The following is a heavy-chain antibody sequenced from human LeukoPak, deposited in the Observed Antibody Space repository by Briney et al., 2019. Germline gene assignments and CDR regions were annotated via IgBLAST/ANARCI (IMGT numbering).Heavy chain of an antibody. V-gene: IGHV4-34*01. Sequence: SETLSLTCAVYGGSFSGYYWSWIRQPPGKGLEWVGEIHHSGSTNYNPSLKSRVTISVDTSKNQSSLKLSSVTAADTAVYYCASHSSRRSYYYYMDVWGKGTTVTISS. CDR2: IHHSGST. J-gene: IGHJ6*03. CDR1: GGSFSGYY. CDR3: ASHSSRRSYYYYMDV. D-gene: IGHD6-13*01.